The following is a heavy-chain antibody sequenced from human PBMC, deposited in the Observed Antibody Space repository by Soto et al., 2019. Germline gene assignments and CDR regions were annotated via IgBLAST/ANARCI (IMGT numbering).Heavy chain of an antibody. CDR1: GGSISSGGYY. Sequence: PSETLSLTCTVSGGSISSGGYYWSWIRQHPGKGLEWIGYIYYSGSTYYNPSLKSRVTISVDTSKNQFSLKLSSVTAADTAVYYCARVGRGTNWTEYSSSRGMDVWGQGTTVTVYS. J-gene: IGHJ6*02. CDR2: IYYSGST. D-gene: IGHD6-6*01. CDR3: ARVGRGTNWTEYSSSRGMDV. V-gene: IGHV4-31*03.